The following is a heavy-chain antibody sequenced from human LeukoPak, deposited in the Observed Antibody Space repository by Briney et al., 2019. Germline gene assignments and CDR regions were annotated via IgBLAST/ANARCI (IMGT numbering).Heavy chain of an antibody. J-gene: IGHJ4*02. V-gene: IGHV3-21*01. CDR3: ARDSKGYYGRSFDY. CDR1: GFTFSSYS. CDR2: ISSSSRYI. D-gene: IGHD1-26*01. Sequence: GGSLRLSCAASGFTFSSYSMKWVRQAAGKGLEWVSSISSSSRYIYYADSVKGRFTISRDNAKNSLYLQMNSLRAEDTAVYYCARDSKGYYGRSFDYWGQGTLVTVSS.